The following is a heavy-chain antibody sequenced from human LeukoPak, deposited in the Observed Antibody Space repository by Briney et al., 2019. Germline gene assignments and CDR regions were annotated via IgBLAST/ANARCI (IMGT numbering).Heavy chain of an antibody. V-gene: IGHV3-23*01. CDR1: GFTFRSYA. CDR2: ISGSGDTT. J-gene: IGHJ4*02. Sequence: GGSLRLSCAASGFTFRSYAMSWVRQAPGKGLEWVSAISGSGDTTYYADSVKGRFTISRDNSKNTLYLQMNSLRPEDTAVYYWAKVGARGCSSSTCFIYWGQGTLVTVSS. D-gene: IGHD2-2*01. CDR3: AKVGARGCSSSTCFIY.